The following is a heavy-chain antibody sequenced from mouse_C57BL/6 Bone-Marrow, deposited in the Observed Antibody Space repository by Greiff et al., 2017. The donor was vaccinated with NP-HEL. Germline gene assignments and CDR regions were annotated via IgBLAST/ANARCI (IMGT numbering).Heavy chain of an antibody. CDR1: GYTFTSYG. CDR3: ANYGGYYFDY. Sequence: QVQLKESGAELARPGASVKLSCKASGYTFTSYGISWVKQRTGQGLEWIGEIYPRSGNTYYNEKFKGKATLTADKSSSTAYMELRSLTSEDSAVYFCANYGGYYFDYWGQGTTLTVSS. V-gene: IGHV1-81*01. CDR2: IYPRSGNT. J-gene: IGHJ2*01. D-gene: IGHD1-1*02.